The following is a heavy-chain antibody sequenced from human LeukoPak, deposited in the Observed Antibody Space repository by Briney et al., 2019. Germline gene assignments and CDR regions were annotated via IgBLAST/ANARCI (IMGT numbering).Heavy chain of an antibody. CDR3: ARSETIESNYYYYGMDV. CDR1: GYTFTSYG. V-gene: IGHV1-3*01. D-gene: IGHD3-9*01. J-gene: IGHJ6*02. CDR2: INAGNGNT. Sequence: GASVKVSRKASGYTFTSYGISWVRQAPGQRLEWMGWINAGNGNTKYSQKFQGRVTITRDTSASTAYMELSSLRSEDTAVYYCARSETIESNYYYYGMDVWGQGTTVTVSS.